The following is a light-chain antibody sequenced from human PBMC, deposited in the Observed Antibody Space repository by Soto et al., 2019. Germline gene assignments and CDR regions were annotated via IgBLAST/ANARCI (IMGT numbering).Light chain of an antibody. J-gene: IGKJ5*01. V-gene: IGKV3-20*01. CDR1: QTISSNY. CDR3: QQYTSSLIT. CDR2: GAS. Sequence: EIVLTQSQATLSLSPVERATLSCSASQTISSNYLAWYQQKPGQAPRLLIYGASGRATGIPDRFSGSGSGTDFTLTISRLEPEDFAVYYCQQYTSSLITFGQGTRLEIK.